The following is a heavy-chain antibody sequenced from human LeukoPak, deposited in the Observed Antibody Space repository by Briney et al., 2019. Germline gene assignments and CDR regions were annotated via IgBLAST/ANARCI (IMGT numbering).Heavy chain of an antibody. CDR3: ARDHRDTVAITQALGG. V-gene: IGHV3-11*04. D-gene: IGHD3-22*01. J-gene: IGHJ4*02. CDR2: ISSSGSTI. CDR1: GFTFSDYY. Sequence: GGSLRLSCAASGFTFSDYYMSWIRQAPGKGLGWGPYISSSGSTIYYADSVKGRFTISRDNAKRSLYLQMNSLRAEDTAVYYCARDHRDTVAITQALGGWGQGTLVTVSS.